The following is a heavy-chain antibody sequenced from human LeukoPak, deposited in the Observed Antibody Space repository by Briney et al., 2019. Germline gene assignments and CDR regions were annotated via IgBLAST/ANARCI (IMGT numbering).Heavy chain of an antibody. CDR3: ARDSRFGKLLIPYFDY. D-gene: IGHD3-10*01. Sequence: GGSLRLSCAASGFTFSNYNMNWVRQAPGKGLEWVSYIASRSSSIYYADSVKGRFTISRDNAQNSLYLQMNSLRDEDTAVYYCARDSRFGKLLIPYFDYWGQGTLVTVSS. V-gene: IGHV3-48*02. J-gene: IGHJ4*02. CDR2: IASRSSSI. CDR1: GFTFSNYN.